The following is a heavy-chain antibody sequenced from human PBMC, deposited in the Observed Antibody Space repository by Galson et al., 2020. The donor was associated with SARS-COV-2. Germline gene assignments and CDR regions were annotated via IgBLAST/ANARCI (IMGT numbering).Heavy chain of an antibody. V-gene: IGHV1-24*01. CDR1: GYTLTELS. CDR2: FDPEDGET. Sequence: ASVKVSCKVSGYTLTELSMHWVRQAPGKGLEWMGGFDPEDGETIYAQKFQGRVTMTEDTSTDTAYMELSSLRSEDTAVYYCATDGGYGGNPRGSWYFDLWGRGTLVTVSS. J-gene: IGHJ2*01. D-gene: IGHD4-17*01. CDR3: ATDGGYGGNPRGSWYFDL.